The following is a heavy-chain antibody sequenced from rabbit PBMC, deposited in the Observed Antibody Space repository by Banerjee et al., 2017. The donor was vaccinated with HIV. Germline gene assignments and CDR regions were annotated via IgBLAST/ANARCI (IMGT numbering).Heavy chain of an antibody. D-gene: IGHD8-1*01. CDR1: GFDFSSNA. J-gene: IGHJ4*01. CDR2: IYTGSGYT. V-gene: IGHV1S40*01. Sequence: QSLEESGGDLVKPEGSLTLTCTASGFDFSSNAMCWVRQAPGKGLEWIGCIYTGSGYTYYASWAKGRFTISKTSSTTVTLQMTSLTLADTATYFCARDAGSNYYFNLWGQGTLVTVS. CDR3: ARDAGSNYYFNL.